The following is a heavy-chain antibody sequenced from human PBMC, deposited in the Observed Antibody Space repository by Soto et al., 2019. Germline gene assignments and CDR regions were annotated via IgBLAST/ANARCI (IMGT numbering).Heavy chain of an antibody. Sequence: PGESLKISCKGSGYSFTSYWIGWVRQMPGKGLEWMGIIYPGDSDTRYSPSFQGQVTISADKSISTAYLQWSSLKASDTAMYYCARLVGRSGSDYYYSGMDVWGQGTTVTVSS. D-gene: IGHD1-26*01. CDR2: IYPGDSDT. J-gene: IGHJ6*02. CDR3: ARLVGRSGSDYYYSGMDV. V-gene: IGHV5-51*01. CDR1: GYSFTSYW.